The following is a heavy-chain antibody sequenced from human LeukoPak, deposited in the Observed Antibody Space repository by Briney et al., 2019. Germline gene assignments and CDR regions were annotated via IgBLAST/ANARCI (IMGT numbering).Heavy chain of an antibody. CDR1: GGSISSSTYY. Sequence: SETLSLTCTVSGGSISSSTYYWGWIRQPPGKGLEWIGSIFYSGRTYYNPSLKSRVTISVDTSKNQFSLKLSSVTAADTAVYYCARLDYSNYAADYWGQGTLVTVSS. J-gene: IGHJ4*02. CDR3: ARLDYSNYAADY. V-gene: IGHV4-39*07. D-gene: IGHD4-11*01. CDR2: IFYSGRT.